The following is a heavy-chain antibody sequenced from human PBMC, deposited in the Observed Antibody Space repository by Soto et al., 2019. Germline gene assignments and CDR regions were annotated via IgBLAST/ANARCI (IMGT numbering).Heavy chain of an antibody. CDR3: ARQWGSGYRSDY. V-gene: IGHV3-21*01. CDR1: GFTFSSYD. J-gene: IGHJ4*02. D-gene: IGHD5-12*01. CDR2: ISGSTNYI. Sequence: EVQLVESGGGLVKPGGSLRLSCAASGFTFSSYDMNWVRQAPGKGLEWVSFISGSTNYIYYADSLKGRFTISRDNAKNSLYLQMNSLRAEDTAVYYCARQWGSGYRSDYWGQGTLVTVSS.